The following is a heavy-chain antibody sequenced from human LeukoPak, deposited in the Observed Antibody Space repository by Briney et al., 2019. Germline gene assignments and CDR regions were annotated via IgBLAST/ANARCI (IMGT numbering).Heavy chain of an antibody. D-gene: IGHD3-22*01. V-gene: IGHV4-59*01. CDR3: ARPYYDGSGDALDI. CDR1: SGSITSYY. Sequence: SETLSLTCTVSSGSITSYYWSWIRQPPGKGLEWIGYIYYSGSTNYNPSLKSRVTMSVDTSKNQFSLNLSSVTAADTAVYYCARPYYDGSGDALDIWGQGTMVTVS. CDR2: IYYSGST. J-gene: IGHJ3*02.